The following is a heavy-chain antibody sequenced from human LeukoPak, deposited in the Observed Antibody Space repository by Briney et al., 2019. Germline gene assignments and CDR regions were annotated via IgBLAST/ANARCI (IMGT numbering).Heavy chain of an antibody. CDR1: GGSFSGYY. CDR2: INHSGST. Sequence: SETLSLTCAVYGGSFSGYYWSWIRQPPGKGLEWIGEINHSGSTNYNPSLKSRVTISVDTSKNQFSLKLSSVTAADTAVYYCARWGTYYDFWSGYPNWFDPWGQGTLVTVSS. D-gene: IGHD3-3*01. J-gene: IGHJ5*02. V-gene: IGHV4-34*01. CDR3: ARWGTYYDFWSGYPNWFDP.